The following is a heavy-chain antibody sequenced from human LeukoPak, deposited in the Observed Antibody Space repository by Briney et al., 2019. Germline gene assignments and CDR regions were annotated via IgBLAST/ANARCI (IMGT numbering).Heavy chain of an antibody. CDR1: GYTFTGYY. D-gene: IGHD2-2*01. J-gene: IGHJ6*02. CDR2: TNPNGGGT. CDR3: TRQGYCSSTSCYDHYYYGMDV. V-gene: IGHV1-2*02. Sequence: ASVKVSCKASGYTFTGYYMHWVRQAPGQGLEWMGWTNPNGGGTNYAQKFQGRVTMTRDTSISTAYMELSRLRSDDTAVYYCTRQGYCSSTSCYDHYYYGMDVWGQGTTVTVSS.